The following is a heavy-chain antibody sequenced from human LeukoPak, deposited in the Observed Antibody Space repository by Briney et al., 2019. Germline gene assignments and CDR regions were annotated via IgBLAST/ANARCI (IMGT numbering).Heavy chain of an antibody. J-gene: IGHJ6*02. D-gene: IGHD3-22*01. V-gene: IGHV1-69*04. CDR3: ARDPDDSSGYYGYYYGMDV. CDR2: IIPTLGIA. Sequence: ASVKVSCKASGGTFSSYAISWVRQAPGQGLEWMGRIIPTLGIANYAQKFQGRVTITADKSTSTAYMELSSLRSEDTAVYYCARDPDDSSGYYGYYYGMDVWGQGTTVTVSS. CDR1: GGTFSSYA.